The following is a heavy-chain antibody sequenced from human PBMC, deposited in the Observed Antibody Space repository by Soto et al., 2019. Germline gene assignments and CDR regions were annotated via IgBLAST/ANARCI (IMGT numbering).Heavy chain of an antibody. Sequence: GGSLRLSCAASGFTFSSYDMHWVRQATGKGLEWVSAIGTAGDTYYPGSVKGRFTISRENAKNSLYLQMNSLSAGDTAVYYCARGGPSPYYYYMDVWGKGTTVTVSS. CDR3: ARGGPSPYYYYMDV. CDR1: GFTFSSYD. CDR2: IGTAGDT. J-gene: IGHJ6*03. V-gene: IGHV3-13*01.